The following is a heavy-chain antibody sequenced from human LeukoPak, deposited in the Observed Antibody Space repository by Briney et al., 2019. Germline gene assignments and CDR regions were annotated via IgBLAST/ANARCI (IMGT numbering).Heavy chain of an antibody. CDR3: ARLMYVDSGGVLAWGPKPRDGRDYYHGLDV. V-gene: IGHV1-18*01. CDR1: GYTLSSHG. CDR2: VSFKRFNT. Sequence: GASVKVSCKASGYTLSSHGITWVRQAPGQGLQWMGWVSFKRFNTNYAQDFQGRVIMTTDTSTNTAYMELRSLRSDDSAVYYCARLMYVDSGGVLAWGPKPRDGRDYYHGLDVWGQGTMVTVSS. J-gene: IGHJ6*02. D-gene: IGHD3-22*01.